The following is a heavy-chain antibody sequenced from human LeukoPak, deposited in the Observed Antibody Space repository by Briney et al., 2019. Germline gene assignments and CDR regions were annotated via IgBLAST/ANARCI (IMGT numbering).Heavy chain of an antibody. D-gene: IGHD3-10*01. CDR2: INPSSGGT. J-gene: IGHJ6*03. V-gene: IGHV1-46*01. CDR1: GYTFTTYH. CDR3: ARVVVRGVYYMDV. Sequence: ASVKVSCKASGYTFTTYHIHWVRQAPGQGLQWMGIINPSSGGTTYAQKFQGRVTMTRDTSTSTLYMELSSLRSEDTAVDYCARVVVRGVYYMDVWGKGTTVTVSS.